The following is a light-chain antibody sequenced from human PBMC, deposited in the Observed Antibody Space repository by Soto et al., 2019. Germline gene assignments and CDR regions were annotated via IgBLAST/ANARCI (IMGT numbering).Light chain of an antibody. J-gene: IGKJ4*02. V-gene: IGKV3-20*01. Sequence: DIVLTQSAGTLSVSPGESATLSCRASQSLSSSYLAWYAQKPGQAPRLLXXDAXSRATGIPDRFIGSGSGTDFTLTISRLEPEDFAVYYCQQYGSSPKRTFGGGTKVDIK. CDR2: DAX. CDR3: QQYGSSPKRT. CDR1: QSLSSSY.